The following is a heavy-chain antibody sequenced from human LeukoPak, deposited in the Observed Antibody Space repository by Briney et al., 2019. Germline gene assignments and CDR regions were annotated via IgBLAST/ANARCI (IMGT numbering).Heavy chain of an antibody. CDR3: ARTYYYGSGSPYNWFDP. V-gene: IGHV4-4*02. J-gene: IGHJ5*02. CDR2: IYHSGST. CDR1: GSSISSSNW. Sequence: PSGTLSLTCAVSGSSISSSNWWSWVRQPPGKGLEWIGEIYHSGSTNYNPSLKSRVTISVDKSKNQFSLKLSSVTATDTAVYYCARTYYYGSGSPYNWFDPWGQGTLVTVSS. D-gene: IGHD3-10*01.